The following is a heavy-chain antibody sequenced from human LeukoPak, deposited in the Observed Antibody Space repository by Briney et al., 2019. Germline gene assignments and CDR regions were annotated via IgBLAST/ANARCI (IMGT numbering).Heavy chain of an antibody. CDR1: GGSISSYY. CDR2: IYYSGST. D-gene: IGHD2-21*02. J-gene: IGHJ3*02. CDR3: ARGGDIDSDAFDI. Sequence: SETLSLTCTVSGGSISSYYWSWIRQPPGKGLEWIGYIYYSGSTNYNPSLKSRVTISVDTSKNQFSLKLSSVTAADTAVYYCARGGDIDSDAFDIWGQGTMVTVSS. V-gene: IGHV4-59*01.